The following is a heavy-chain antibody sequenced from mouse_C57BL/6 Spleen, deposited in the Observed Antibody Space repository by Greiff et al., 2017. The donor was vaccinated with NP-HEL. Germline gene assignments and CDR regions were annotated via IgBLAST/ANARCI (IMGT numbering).Heavy chain of an antibody. D-gene: IGHD1-1*01. V-gene: IGHV1-69*01. Sequence: QVQLQQPGAELVMPGASVKLSCKASGYTFTSYWMHWVKQRPGQGLEWIGEIDPSDSYTNYNQKFKGKSTLTVDKSSSTAYMQLSSLTSEDSAVYYCARSPYYGSRGGYWYFDVWGTGTTVTVSS. CDR1: GYTFTSYW. CDR3: ARSPYYGSRGGYWYFDV. J-gene: IGHJ1*03. CDR2: IDPSDSYT.